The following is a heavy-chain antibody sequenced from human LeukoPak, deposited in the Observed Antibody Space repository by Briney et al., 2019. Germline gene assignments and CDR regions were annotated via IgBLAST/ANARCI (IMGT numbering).Heavy chain of an antibody. J-gene: IGHJ3*02. D-gene: IGHD1-26*01. CDR1: GGTFSSYA. CDR3: ARHRTMGATTPRDAFDI. Sequence: ASVKVSCKASGGTFSSYAISWVRQAPGQGLEWMGWISDYTGNTNYAQNLQGRVTMTTDTATSTAYMELRSLRSDDTAVYYCARHRTMGATTPRDAFDIWGQGTMVTVSS. V-gene: IGHV1-18*01. CDR2: ISDYTGNT.